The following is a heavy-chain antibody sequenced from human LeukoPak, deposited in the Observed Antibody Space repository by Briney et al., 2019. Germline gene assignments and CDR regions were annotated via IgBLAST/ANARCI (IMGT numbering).Heavy chain of an antibody. Sequence: ASVKVSCKASGYTFSSYGISWVRQAPGQGLEWMGWISGYNGYTHFAQKFQDRFTMTTDISTTTAYMELRSLRSDDAAVYYCARSPYYYDSSGYPDYWGQGTLVTVSS. CDR2: ISGYNGYT. J-gene: IGHJ4*02. CDR1: GYTFSSYG. D-gene: IGHD3-22*01. V-gene: IGHV1-18*01. CDR3: ARSPYYYDSSGYPDY.